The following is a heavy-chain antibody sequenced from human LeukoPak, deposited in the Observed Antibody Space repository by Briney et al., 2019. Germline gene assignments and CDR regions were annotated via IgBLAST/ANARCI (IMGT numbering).Heavy chain of an antibody. CDR2: INPNSGGT. Sequence: ASVKVSCKASGYTFTGYYMHWVRQAPGQGLEYMGWINPNSGGTNYAQKFRGRVTMTRDTSISTAYMELSRLRSDDTAVYYCARGTYLWGSGYYFDYWGQGTLVTVSS. V-gene: IGHV1-2*02. CDR3: ARGTYLWGSGYYFDY. CDR1: GYTFTGYY. J-gene: IGHJ4*02. D-gene: IGHD7-27*01.